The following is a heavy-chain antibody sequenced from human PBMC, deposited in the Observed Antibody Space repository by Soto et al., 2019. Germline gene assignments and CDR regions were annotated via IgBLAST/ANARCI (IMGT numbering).Heavy chain of an antibody. V-gene: IGHV3-7*01. D-gene: IGHD2-15*01. CDR2: IKQDGSDK. Sequence: ELQLVESGGGLVQPGASLRLSCAASGFTFNNYWMSWVRLAPGTGLEWVATIKQDGSDKYYVDSAKGRFTVSRDNAKNSLHLQMNSLRADDTAVYYCARGCGGSSCPYYMYVWGKGTTATVAS. CDR3: ARGCGGSSCPYYMYV. J-gene: IGHJ6*03. CDR1: GFTFNNYW.